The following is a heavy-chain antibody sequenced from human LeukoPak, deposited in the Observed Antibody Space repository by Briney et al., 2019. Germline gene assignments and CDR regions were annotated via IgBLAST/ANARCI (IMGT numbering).Heavy chain of an antibody. Sequence: PGGSLRLSCAASGFTVSSNYMSWVRQAPGKGLEWVSVIYSGGSTYYADSVKGRFTISRDNSKNTLYHQMNSLRAEDTAVYYCASTDGGWSVFDYWGQGTLVTVSS. V-gene: IGHV3-66*01. J-gene: IGHJ4*02. CDR3: ASTDGGWSVFDY. CDR2: IYSGGST. CDR1: GFTVSSNY. D-gene: IGHD6-19*01.